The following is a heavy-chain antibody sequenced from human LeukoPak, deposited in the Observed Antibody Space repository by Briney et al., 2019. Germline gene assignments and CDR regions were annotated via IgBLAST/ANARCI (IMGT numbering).Heavy chain of an antibody. V-gene: IGHV4-34*01. CDR2: INHSGST. CDR3: ARAYLGLGP. J-gene: IGHJ5*02. CDR1: GGSFSGCY. Sequence: KPSETLSLTCAVYGGSFSGCYWSWIRQPPGKGLEWIGEINHSGSTNYNPPLKSRVTISVDTFKNQFSLTLSSVIAAYTAVYYCARAYLGLGPWGQGTLVTVSS. D-gene: IGHD7-27*01.